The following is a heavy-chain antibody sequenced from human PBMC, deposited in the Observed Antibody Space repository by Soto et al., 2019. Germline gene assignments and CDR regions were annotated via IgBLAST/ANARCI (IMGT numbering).Heavy chain of an antibody. V-gene: IGHV4-34*01. CDR3: ARGPHYSESSGQSPSDY. J-gene: IGHJ4*02. CDR2: INQVGST. CDR1: GGSFSGYY. Sequence: TLSLTCAVHGGSFSGYYWSWIRQPPGKGLAWIGDINQVGSTNFNPSLESRLTISVDTSKKEYSLKLTSVTAADTAVYCCARGPHYSESSGQSPSDYWGQGTLVTVSS. D-gene: IGHD3-22*01.